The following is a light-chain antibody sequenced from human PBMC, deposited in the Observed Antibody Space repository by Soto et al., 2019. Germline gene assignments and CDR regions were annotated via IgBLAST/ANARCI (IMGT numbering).Light chain of an antibody. V-gene: IGKV3-11*01. Sequence: EIVLTQSPATLSLSPGERATLSCRASQSVSSYLAWYQQKPGQAPRLLIYDASNRATGIPARFSGSGSGTDFTLTSSSLEPEDFAVYYCQQRQTFGPGTKVDIK. CDR3: QQRQT. CDR2: DAS. CDR1: QSVSSY. J-gene: IGKJ3*01.